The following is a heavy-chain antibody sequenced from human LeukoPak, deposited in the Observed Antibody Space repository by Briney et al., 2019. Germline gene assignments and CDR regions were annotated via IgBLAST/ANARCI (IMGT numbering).Heavy chain of an antibody. CDR1: GGTFSSYA. Sequence: SVKVSCKASGGTFSSYAISWVRQAPGQGLEWMGGIIPIFGTANYAQKFQGRVTITADKSTSTAYMELSSLRSEDTAAYYCARGVDTAMVNLYFDYWGQGTLVTVSS. CDR2: IIPIFGTA. D-gene: IGHD5-18*01. J-gene: IGHJ4*02. CDR3: ARGVDTAMVNLYFDY. V-gene: IGHV1-69*06.